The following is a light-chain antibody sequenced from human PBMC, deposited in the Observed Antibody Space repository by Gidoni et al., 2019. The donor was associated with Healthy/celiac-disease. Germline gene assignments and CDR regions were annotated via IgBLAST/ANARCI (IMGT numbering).Light chain of an antibody. CDR2: AAS. Sequence: HTTHSPSSLSASVGDRVTITCRASQSISSYLNWYQQKPGKAPKLLIGAASRLQSGVPSRCSSSGSGTDFTLTSSILQPEDFATYCCQQSYRTLTFXGXTKVEIK. V-gene: IGKV1-39*01. CDR3: QQSYRTLT. J-gene: IGKJ4*01. CDR1: QSISSY.